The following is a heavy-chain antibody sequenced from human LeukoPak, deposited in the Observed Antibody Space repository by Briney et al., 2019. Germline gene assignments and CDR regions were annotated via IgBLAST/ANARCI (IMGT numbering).Heavy chain of an antibody. D-gene: IGHD3-3*01. CDR3: ARSGVRFDY. V-gene: IGHV3-48*01. Sequence: GGSLRLSCAASGFTFSSYSMNWVRQAPGKGLEWVSYISSSSSTIYYADSVKGRFTISRDSAKNSLYLQMNSLRAEDTAVYYCARSGVRFDYWGQGTLVTVSS. J-gene: IGHJ4*02. CDR1: GFTFSSYS. CDR2: ISSSSSTI.